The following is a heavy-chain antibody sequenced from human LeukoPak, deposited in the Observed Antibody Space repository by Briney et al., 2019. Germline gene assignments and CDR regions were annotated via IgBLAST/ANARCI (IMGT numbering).Heavy chain of an antibody. CDR3: AKGPVYDSSGYYSGHFDY. CDR2: ISWNSGSI. V-gene: IGHV3-9*01. CDR1: GFTFDDYA. D-gene: IGHD3-22*01. Sequence: GGSLRLSCAASGFTFDDYAMHWVRQAPGEGLEWVSGISWNSGSIGYADSVKGRFTISRDNAKNSLYLQMNSLRAEDTALYYCAKGPVYDSSGYYSGHFDYWGQGTLVTVSS. J-gene: IGHJ4*02.